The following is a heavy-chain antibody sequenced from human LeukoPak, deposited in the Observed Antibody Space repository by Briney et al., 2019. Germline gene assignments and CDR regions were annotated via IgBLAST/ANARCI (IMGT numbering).Heavy chain of an antibody. CDR3: ARPRYCSGGSCYPWDNWFDP. CDR2: ISAYNGNT. J-gene: IGHJ5*02. CDR1: GHTFTSYG. V-gene: IGHV1-18*01. Sequence: ASVKVSCKASGHTFTSYGISWVRQAPGQGLEWMGWISAYNGNTNYAQKLQGRVTMTTDTSTSTAYMELRSLRSDDTAVYYCARPRYCSGGSCYPWDNWFDPWGQGTLVTVSS. D-gene: IGHD2-15*01.